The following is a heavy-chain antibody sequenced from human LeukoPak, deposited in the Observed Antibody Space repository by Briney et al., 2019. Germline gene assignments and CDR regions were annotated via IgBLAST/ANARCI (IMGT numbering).Heavy chain of an antibody. V-gene: IGHV4-39*07. CDR3: ARSYYYDSSGYYRYFDY. CDR2: IYYSGST. J-gene: IGHJ4*02. Sequence: PSETLSLTCTVSGGSISSSSYYWGWIRQPPGKGLEWNGSIYYSGSTYYNPSLKSRVTISVDTSKNQFSLKLSSVTAADTAVYYCARSYYYDSSGYYRYFDYWGQGTLVTVSS. CDR1: GGSISSSSYY. D-gene: IGHD3-22*01.